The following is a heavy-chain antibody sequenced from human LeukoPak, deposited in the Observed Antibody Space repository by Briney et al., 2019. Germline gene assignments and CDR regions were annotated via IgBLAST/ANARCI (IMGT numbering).Heavy chain of an antibody. CDR2: INHSGST. D-gene: IGHD3-10*01. CDR1: GGSFSGNY. V-gene: IGHV4-34*01. CDR3: ARNNYYGSRSYYNIRKYYYGMDV. J-gene: IGHJ6*02. Sequence: PSETLSLTCAVYGGSFSGNYWSWIRQPPGKGLEWIGEINHSGSTNYNPSLKSRVTISVDTSKNQFSLKLSSVTAADTAVYYCARNNYYGSRSYYNIRKYYYGMDVWGQGTTVTVSS.